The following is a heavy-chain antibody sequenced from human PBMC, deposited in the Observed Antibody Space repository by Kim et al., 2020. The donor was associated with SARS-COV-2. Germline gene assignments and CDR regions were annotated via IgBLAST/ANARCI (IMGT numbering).Heavy chain of an antibody. J-gene: IGHJ5*02. V-gene: IGHV7-4-1*02. D-gene: IGHD6-13*01. CDR2: INTNTGNP. Sequence: ASVKVSCKASGYTFTSYAMNWVRQAPGQGLEWMGWINTNTGNPTYAQGFTGRFVFSLDTSVSTAYLQISSLKAEDTAVYYGARAPLPGIAAAGSNWFDPWGQGTLVTVSS. CDR3: ARAPLPGIAAAGSNWFDP. CDR1: GYTFTSYA.